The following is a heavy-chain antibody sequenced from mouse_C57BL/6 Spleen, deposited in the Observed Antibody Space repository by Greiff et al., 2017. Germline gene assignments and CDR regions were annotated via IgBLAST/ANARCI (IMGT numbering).Heavy chain of an antibody. Sequence: EVQLVESGGDLVKPGGSLKLSCAASGFTFSSYGMSWVRQTPDKRLEWVATISSGGSYTYYPDSVKGRFTISRDNAKNTLYLQMSSLKSEDTAMYCCARRDDAMDYWGQGTSVTVSS. CDR3: ARRDDAMDY. D-gene: IGHD3-3*01. CDR1: GFTFSSYG. J-gene: IGHJ4*01. CDR2: ISSGGSYT. V-gene: IGHV5-6*01.